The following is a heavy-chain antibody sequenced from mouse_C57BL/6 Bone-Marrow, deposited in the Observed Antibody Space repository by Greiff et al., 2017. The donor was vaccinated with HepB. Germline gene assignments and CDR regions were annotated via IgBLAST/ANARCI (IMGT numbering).Heavy chain of an antibody. J-gene: IGHJ2*01. D-gene: IGHD2-2*01. CDR1: GYSITSCYY. Sequence: EVKLVESGPGLVKPSQSLSLTCSVTGYSITSCYYWNWIRQFPGNKLGWMGYISYDGSNNYNPTLKNRISITRDTSKNQFFLKLNSVTTEDTASYYCARGDMVTDYFDYWGQGTTLTVSS. CDR2: ISYDGSN. V-gene: IGHV3-6*01. CDR3: ARGDMVTDYFDY.